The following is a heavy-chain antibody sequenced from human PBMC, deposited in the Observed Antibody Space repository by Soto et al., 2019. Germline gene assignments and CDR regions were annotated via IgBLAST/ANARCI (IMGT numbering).Heavy chain of an antibody. CDR2: IWYDGSNK. J-gene: IGHJ5*02. CDR1: GFGFSSYG. Sequence: QVQLVESGGGVVQPGRSLRLSCAASGFGFSSYGMNWVRQAPGTGLEWVALIWYDGSNKYYADSVKGRFTVSRDNSKNTLYLQMNSLRVEDTAIYYCARDDIAVRPGWFDPGGQGTLVIVSS. D-gene: IGHD6-6*01. CDR3: ARDDIAVRPGWFDP. V-gene: IGHV3-33*01.